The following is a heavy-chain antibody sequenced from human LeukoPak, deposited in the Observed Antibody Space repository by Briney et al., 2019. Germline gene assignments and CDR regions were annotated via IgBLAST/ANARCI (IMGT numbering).Heavy chain of an antibody. CDR1: GFTFSSYG. Sequence: GGSLRLSCAASGFTFSSYGMHWVRQAPGKGLEWVAYIQYDGSNEQYAHSVKGRFRISRDSSKNILYLQMNSLRAEDTAVYYCAELGITMIGGVWGKGTTVTISS. V-gene: IGHV3-30*02. D-gene: IGHD3-10*02. CDR3: AELGITMIGGV. CDR2: IQYDGSNE. J-gene: IGHJ6*04.